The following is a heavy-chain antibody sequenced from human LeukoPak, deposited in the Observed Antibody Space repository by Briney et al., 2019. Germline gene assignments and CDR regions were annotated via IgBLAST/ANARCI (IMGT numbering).Heavy chain of an antibody. D-gene: IGHD3-16*01. Sequence: SETLSLTCTVSGGSISSHYWSWIRQPPGKGLEWMGYIYYSGSTNYNPSLKSRVTISVDTSKNQFSLKLSSVTAADTAVYYCARTLRTWIYYYMDVWGKGTTVTVSS. J-gene: IGHJ6*03. CDR3: ARTLRTWIYYYMDV. V-gene: IGHV4-59*11. CDR1: GGSISSHY. CDR2: IYYSGST.